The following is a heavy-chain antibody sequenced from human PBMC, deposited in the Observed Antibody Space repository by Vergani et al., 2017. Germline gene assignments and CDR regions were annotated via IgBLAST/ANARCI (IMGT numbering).Heavy chain of an antibody. CDR3: ARVAVTPPHDYYYYMDV. Sequence: EVQLVESGGDLVQPGGSLRLSCEVSGFTFNNYKMKWVRQAPGKGLEGIAYIRSRSDNKVYADSVKGRFTLSRDNAKNSLYLQMNRLRDEDTGVYYCARVAVTPPHDYYYYMDVWGKGTTVTVSS. CDR1: GFTFNNYK. J-gene: IGHJ6*03. V-gene: IGHV3-48*02. D-gene: IGHD2-15*01. CDR2: IRSRSDNK.